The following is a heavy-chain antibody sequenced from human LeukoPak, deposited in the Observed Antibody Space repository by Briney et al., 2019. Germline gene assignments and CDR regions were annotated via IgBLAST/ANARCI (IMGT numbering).Heavy chain of an antibody. CDR1: GFTVSNKY. V-gene: IGHV3-66*02. Sequence: GGSLRLSCAASGFTVSNKYMSWVRQAPGKGLEWVSVIYSGDNTYYVESVKGRFTISRDNSKNTLFLQMNRLRAEDTAVYYCAGRRVLDASFDYWGQGTLVTVSS. CDR2: IYSGDNT. CDR3: AGRRVLDASFDY. D-gene: IGHD3-16*01. J-gene: IGHJ4*02.